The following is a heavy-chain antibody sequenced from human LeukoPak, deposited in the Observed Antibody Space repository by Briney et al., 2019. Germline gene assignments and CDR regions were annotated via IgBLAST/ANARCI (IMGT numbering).Heavy chain of an antibody. CDR3: ARHARVSTRGLATGAFDI. CDR1: GYSFTSYW. Sequence: GESLKISCKGSGYSFTSYWIGWVRQMPGKGLEWMGIIYPGDSDTRYSPSFQGQVTISADKSISTAYLQWSSLKASDTAMYYCARHARVSTRGLATGAFDIWGQGTMVTVSS. V-gene: IGHV5-51*01. J-gene: IGHJ3*02. D-gene: IGHD2-8*01. CDR2: IYPGDSDT.